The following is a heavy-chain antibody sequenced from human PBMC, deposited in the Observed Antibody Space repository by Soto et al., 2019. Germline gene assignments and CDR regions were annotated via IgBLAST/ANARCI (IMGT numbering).Heavy chain of an antibody. Sequence: AASVKVSCKASGYTFSNYGISWVRQAPGQGLEWMGWISGYNDNTYYAQTFQGRVTMTIETSTTTSLELRSLKSNDTAAYYCARDQSSGWYGKDSGLDVWGQGTTVTVSS. V-gene: IGHV1-18*01. CDR3: ARDQSSGWYGKDSGLDV. J-gene: IGHJ6*02. D-gene: IGHD6-19*01. CDR2: ISGYNDNT. CDR1: GYTFSNYG.